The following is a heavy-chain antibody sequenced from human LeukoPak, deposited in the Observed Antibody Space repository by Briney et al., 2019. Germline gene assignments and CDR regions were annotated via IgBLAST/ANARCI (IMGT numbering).Heavy chain of an antibody. CDR1: GGSFSSYA. J-gene: IGHJ4*02. V-gene: IGHV1-69*04. D-gene: IGHD2-21*02. CDR2: IIPILGIA. Sequence: SVKVSCKASGGSFSSYAISWVRQAPGQGLEWMGRIIPILGIANYAQKFQGRVTITADKSTSTAYMELSSLRSEDTAVYYCARDLRLGEVVTAEPFDYWGQGTLVTVSS. CDR3: ARDLRLGEVVTAEPFDY.